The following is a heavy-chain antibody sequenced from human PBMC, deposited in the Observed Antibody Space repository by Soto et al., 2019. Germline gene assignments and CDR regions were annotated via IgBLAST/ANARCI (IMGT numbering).Heavy chain of an antibody. CDR1: GGSVSSYY. D-gene: IGHD6-19*01. J-gene: IGHJ4*02. CDR2: IYYSGST. Sequence: SETLSLTCTVSGGSVSSYYWSWIRQPPGKRLEWIGYIYYSGSTNYNPSLKSRVTISVDTSKNQFSLKLSSVTAADTAVYYCARAYSSGWFSFDYWGQGTLVTVSS. CDR3: ARAYSSGWFSFDY. V-gene: IGHV4-59*02.